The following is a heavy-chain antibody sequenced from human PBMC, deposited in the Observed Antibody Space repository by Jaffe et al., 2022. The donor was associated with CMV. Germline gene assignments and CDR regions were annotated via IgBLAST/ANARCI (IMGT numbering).Heavy chain of an antibody. D-gene: IGHD3-10*01. CDR1: GFTFSSYA. J-gene: IGHJ4*02. V-gene: IGHV3-23*01. Sequence: EVQLLESGGGLVQPGGSLRLSCAASGFTFSSYAMSWVRQAPGKGLEWVSAISGSGGSTYYADSVKGRFTISRDNSKNTLYLQMNSLRAEDTAVYYCAKDLLWFGELPQYYFDYWGQGTLVTVSS. CDR3: AKDLLWFGELPQYYFDY. CDR2: ISGSGGST.